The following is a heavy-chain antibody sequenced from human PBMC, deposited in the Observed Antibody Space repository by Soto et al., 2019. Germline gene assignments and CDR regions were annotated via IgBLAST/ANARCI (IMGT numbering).Heavy chain of an antibody. Sequence: SETLSLTCAVSGGSISTYYWSWIRQPPGKGLEWIGYIYYSGSTNYNPSLKSRVTISVDTSKNQFSLKLGSVTAADTAVYYCARATYFYDRSGYLYYFDYWGQGTLVTVSS. D-gene: IGHD3-22*01. CDR2: IYYSGST. V-gene: IGHV4-59*01. J-gene: IGHJ4*02. CDR3: ARATYFYDRSGYLYYFDY. CDR1: GGSISTYY.